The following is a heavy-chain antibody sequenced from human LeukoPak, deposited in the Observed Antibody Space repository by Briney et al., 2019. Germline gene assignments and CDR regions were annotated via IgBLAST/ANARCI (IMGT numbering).Heavy chain of an antibody. CDR2: IIPIFGTA. D-gene: IGHD1-1*01. V-gene: IGHV1-69*05. J-gene: IGHJ4*02. CDR1: GGTFSSYA. CDR3: ARGDWNDRLDY. Sequence: SVKVSCKASGGTFSSYAISWVRQAPGQGLEWMGGIIPIFGTANYAQKFQGRVTMTTDTSTSTVYMELRSLRSDGTALYYCARGDWNDRLDYWGQGTLVTVSS.